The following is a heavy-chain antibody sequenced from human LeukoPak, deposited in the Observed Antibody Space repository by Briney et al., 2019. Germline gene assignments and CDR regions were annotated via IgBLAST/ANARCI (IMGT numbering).Heavy chain of an antibody. CDR1: GFTFSSYG. V-gene: IGHV3-30*19. CDR3: ARATAPGYFDY. D-gene: IGHD5-18*01. CDR2: ISYDGSNK. Sequence: GGSLRLSCAASGFTFSSYGMHWVRQAPGKGLEWVAVISYDGSNKYYADSAKGRFTISRDNSKNTLYLQMNSLRAEDTAVYYCARATAPGYFDYWGQGTLVTVSS. J-gene: IGHJ4*02.